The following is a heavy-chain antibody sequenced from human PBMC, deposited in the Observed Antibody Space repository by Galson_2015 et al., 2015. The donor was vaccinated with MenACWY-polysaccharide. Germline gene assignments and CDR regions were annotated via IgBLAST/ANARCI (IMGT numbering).Heavy chain of an antibody. J-gene: IGHJ3*02. CDR1: GFTFSSYG. V-gene: IGHV3-23*01. CDR2: ISGRGGST. CDR3: AKERTTVDI. D-gene: IGHD4-17*01. Sequence: SLRLSCAASGFTFSSYGMRWVRQAPGKGLEWVSGISGRGGSTYYADSVKGRFTISRDNSKNTLYLQMNSLRADDTDVYYCAKERTTVDIWGQGTMVTVSS.